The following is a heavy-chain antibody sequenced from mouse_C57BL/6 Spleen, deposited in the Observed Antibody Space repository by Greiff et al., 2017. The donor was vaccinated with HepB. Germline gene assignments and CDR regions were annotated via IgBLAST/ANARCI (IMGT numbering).Heavy chain of an antibody. Sequence: QVQLKQSGAELVRPGTSVKMSCKASGYTFTNYWIGWAKQRPGHGLEWIGDIYPGGGYTNYNEKFKGKATLTADKSSSTAYMQFSSLTSEDSAIYYCARGGLMVTGYFDVWGTGTTVTVSS. CDR2: IYPGGGYT. J-gene: IGHJ1*03. CDR3: ARGGLMVTGYFDV. V-gene: IGHV1-63*01. D-gene: IGHD2-2*01. CDR1: GYTFTNYW.